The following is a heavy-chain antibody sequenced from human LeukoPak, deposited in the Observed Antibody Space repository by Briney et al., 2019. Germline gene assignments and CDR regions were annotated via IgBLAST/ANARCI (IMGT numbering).Heavy chain of an antibody. Sequence: GGSLRLSCVASGFTFSNYVMSWVRQAPGKGLEWVSTISGINYSTYHADSVKGRFTISRDNSKNTLYQQMNSLRAEDTAVYYCAKDLSQLWLVDDYWGQGTLVTVSS. CDR3: AKDLSQLWLVDDY. V-gene: IGHV3-23*01. CDR2: ISGINYST. J-gene: IGHJ4*02. D-gene: IGHD5-18*01. CDR1: GFTFSNYV.